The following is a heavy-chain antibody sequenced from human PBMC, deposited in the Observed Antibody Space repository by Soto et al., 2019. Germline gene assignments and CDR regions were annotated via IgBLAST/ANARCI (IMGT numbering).Heavy chain of an antibody. CDR3: ARLRDYGDYVDAFDI. J-gene: IGHJ3*02. V-gene: IGHV3-21*01. CDR1: GFTFSNYA. Sequence: PGGSLRLSCAASGFTFSNYAMNWVRQAPGKGLEWVSYISSSSSYTNYADSVKGRFTISRDNAKNSLYLQMNSLRAEDTAVYYCARLRDYGDYVDAFDIWGQGTMVTVSS. CDR2: ISSSSSYT. D-gene: IGHD4-17*01.